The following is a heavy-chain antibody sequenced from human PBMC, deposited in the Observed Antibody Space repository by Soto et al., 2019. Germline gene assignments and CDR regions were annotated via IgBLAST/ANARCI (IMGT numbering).Heavy chain of an antibody. CDR2: IYKGGSI. CDR1: GGSISNDY. V-gene: IGHV4-4*09. Sequence: SETLSLTCRVSGGSISNDYWTWIRQPPGKGLEWIGYIYKGGSINYNPSLKSRVTISVDTSNNQFSLKLSSVTAADTAVYYCARAYYDRSGYAVDPWGQGTLVTVS. J-gene: IGHJ5*02. D-gene: IGHD3-22*01. CDR3: ARAYYDRSGYAVDP.